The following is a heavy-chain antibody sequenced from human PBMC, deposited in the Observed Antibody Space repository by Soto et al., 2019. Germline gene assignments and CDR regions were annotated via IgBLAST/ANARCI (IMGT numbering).Heavy chain of an antibody. CDR3: AREELFGYAFDY. D-gene: IGHD5-12*01. J-gene: IGHJ4*02. CDR2: IIPIFGTA. Sequence: QVQLVQSGAEVKKPGSSVKVSCKASGGTFSSYAISWVRQAPGQGLEWMGGIIPIFGTANYAQKFQGRGTIXAXXSTGTANMELSSLRSEDTAVYYCAREELFGYAFDYWGQGTLVTVSS. CDR1: GGTFSSYA. V-gene: IGHV1-69*12.